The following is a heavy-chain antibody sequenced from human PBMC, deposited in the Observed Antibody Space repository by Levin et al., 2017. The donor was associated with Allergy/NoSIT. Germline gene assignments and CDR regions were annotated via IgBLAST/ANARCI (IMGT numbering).Heavy chain of an antibody. J-gene: IGHJ6*02. Sequence: GGSLRLSCAASGFTFSSYSMNWVRQAPGKGLEWVSSISGSNSYIYYADSVKGRFTISRDNAKNSLYLQMYSLIAEDTAVYYCARDYYASMGMDVWGQGTTVTVSS. D-gene: IGHD3-22*01. CDR1: GFTFSSYS. V-gene: IGHV3-21*01. CDR3: ARDYYASMGMDV. CDR2: ISGSNSYI.